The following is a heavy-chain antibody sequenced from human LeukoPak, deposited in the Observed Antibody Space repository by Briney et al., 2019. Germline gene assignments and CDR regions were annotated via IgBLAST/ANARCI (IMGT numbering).Heavy chain of an antibody. D-gene: IGHD3-16*01. J-gene: IGHJ4*02. CDR3: ARDRSLGIIDY. Sequence: SETLSLTCIVSGGSISGYYWSWIRQPPGKGLEWIGYIYYSGSTNYNPSLKSRVTISVDASNNHFSLKVASVTAADTAVYYCARDRSLGIIDYWGQGTLVTVSS. CDR2: IYYSGST. CDR1: GGSISGYY. V-gene: IGHV4-59*01.